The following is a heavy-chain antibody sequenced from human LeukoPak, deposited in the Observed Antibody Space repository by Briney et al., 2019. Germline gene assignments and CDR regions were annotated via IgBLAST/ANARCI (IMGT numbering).Heavy chain of an antibody. Sequence: SETLSLTCTVSDGSISSSSYYWGWIRQPPGKGLEWIGYIYYSGSTNYNPSLKSRVTISVDTSKNQFSLKLSSVTAADTAVYYCARKRSEGFDYWGQGTLVTVSS. CDR1: DGSISSSSYY. CDR3: ARKRSEGFDY. V-gene: IGHV4-61*05. J-gene: IGHJ4*02. CDR2: IYYSGST. D-gene: IGHD2-15*01.